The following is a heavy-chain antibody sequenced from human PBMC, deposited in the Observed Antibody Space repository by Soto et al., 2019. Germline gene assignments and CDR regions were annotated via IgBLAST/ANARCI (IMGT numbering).Heavy chain of an antibody. D-gene: IGHD5-18*01. CDR3: AKIPPGYSYGYFYFDY. CDR2: ISGSGGST. J-gene: IGHJ4*02. CDR1: GSTFSSYA. V-gene: IGHV3-23*01. Sequence: PGGSLRLSCAASGSTFSSYAMSWVRQAPGKGLEWVSAISGSGGSTYYADSVKGRFTISRDNSKNTLYLQMNSLRAEDTAVYYCAKIPPGYSYGYFYFDYWGQGTLVTVSS.